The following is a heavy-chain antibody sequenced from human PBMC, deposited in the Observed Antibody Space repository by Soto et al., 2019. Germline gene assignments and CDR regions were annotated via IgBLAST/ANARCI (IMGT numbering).Heavy chain of an antibody. D-gene: IGHD2-15*01. Sequence: QVQLVQSGAEVKKPGSSVKVSCKASGGTFSSYAISWVRQAPGQGLEWMGGIIPIFGTANYAQKFQGRVTITADNSTSTAYMELTSLRSEDTAVYYCASNVVVVAATYYGMDVWGQGTTVTVSS. CDR2: IIPIFGTA. CDR3: ASNVVVVAATYYGMDV. V-gene: IGHV1-69*06. CDR1: GGTFSSYA. J-gene: IGHJ6*02.